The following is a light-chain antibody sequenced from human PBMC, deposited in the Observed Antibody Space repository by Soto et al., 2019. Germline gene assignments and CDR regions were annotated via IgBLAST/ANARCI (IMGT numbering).Light chain of an antibody. CDR3: SSYAGAHIV. CDR2: DVS. V-gene: IGLV2-8*01. CDR1: SSDVGGYNY. Sequence: QSVLTQPPSVSGSPGQSVTISCTGTSSDVGGYNYVSWYQQHPGKAPKLMIYDVSQRPSGVPDRFSGSKSGNTASLTVSGLQAEDEADYYCSSYAGAHIVFGTGTKLTVL. J-gene: IGLJ1*01.